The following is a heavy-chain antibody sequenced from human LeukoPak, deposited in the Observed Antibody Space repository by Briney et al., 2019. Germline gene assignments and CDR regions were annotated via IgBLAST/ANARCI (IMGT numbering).Heavy chain of an antibody. CDR3: AREFGLRGTWIQLWLIHQYFDY. V-gene: IGHV4-59*12. CDR2: IYYSGST. CDR1: GGSISSYY. J-gene: IGHJ4*02. D-gene: IGHD5-18*01. Sequence: SETLSLTCTVSGGSISSYYWSWIRQPPGKGLEWIGYIYYSGSTNYNPCLKSRVTISVDTSKNQFSLQLNSVTPEDTAVYYCAREFGLRGTWIQLWLIHQYFDYWGQGTLVTVSS.